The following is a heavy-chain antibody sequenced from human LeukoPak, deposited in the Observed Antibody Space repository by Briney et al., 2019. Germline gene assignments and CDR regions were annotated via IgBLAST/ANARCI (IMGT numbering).Heavy chain of an antibody. Sequence: SETLSLTCTVSGGSFSSGSYYWRWIPQPPGKGLEWIGYIYYSGSTNYNPSHKSRVTISVDTSKNQFSLKLSSVTAADTAVYYCASEYCSGGSCYGVDYWGQGTLVTVSS. CDR3: ASEYCSGGSCYGVDY. CDR2: IYYSGST. CDR1: GGSFSSGSYY. D-gene: IGHD2-15*01. J-gene: IGHJ4*02. V-gene: IGHV4-61*01.